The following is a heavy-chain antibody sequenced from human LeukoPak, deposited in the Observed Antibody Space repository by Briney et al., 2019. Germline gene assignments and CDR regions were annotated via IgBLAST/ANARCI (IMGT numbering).Heavy chain of an antibody. CDR3: ASVLYYGSGSLEYFQH. Sequence: SVNVSCTASGGTFSSYAISWVRQAPGQGLEWMGRIIPILGMANYAQKFQGRVTITGDKSTSTAYMELSSLRSEDTAVYYCASVLYYGSGSLEYFQHWGQGTLVPSPQ. J-gene: IGHJ1*01. CDR1: GGTFSSYA. D-gene: IGHD3-10*01. V-gene: IGHV1-69*04. CDR2: IIPILGMA.